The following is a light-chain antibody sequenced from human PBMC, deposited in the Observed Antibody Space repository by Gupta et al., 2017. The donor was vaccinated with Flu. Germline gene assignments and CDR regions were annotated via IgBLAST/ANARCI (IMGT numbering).Light chain of an antibody. J-gene: IGKJ3*01. Sequence: DIQMTQSPSSLSASVGDRVTITCRASQSISSYLNWYQQKPGKAPKLLIYAASSLQSGVPSRLSGSGSGTDFTLTISSLQPEDFATYYCQQSYSNPFTFGPGTKVDIK. CDR1: QSISSY. CDR2: AAS. V-gene: IGKV1-39*01. CDR3: QQSYSNPFT.